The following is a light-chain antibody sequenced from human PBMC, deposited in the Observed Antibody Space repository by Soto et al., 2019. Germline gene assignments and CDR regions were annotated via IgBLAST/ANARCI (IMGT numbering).Light chain of an antibody. CDR1: QSVNSY. CDR3: QRRTRRYT. V-gene: IGKV3-11*01. CDR2: DTF. J-gene: IGKJ2*01. Sequence: EIVLTQSPATLSLSPGERATLSCTASQSVNSYLACYQHRPGQAPRLLIYDTFNRSTGVPARFSGSGSGTVFAHTMSSLEPEDSAVYYCQRRTRRYTFGQGTKVETK.